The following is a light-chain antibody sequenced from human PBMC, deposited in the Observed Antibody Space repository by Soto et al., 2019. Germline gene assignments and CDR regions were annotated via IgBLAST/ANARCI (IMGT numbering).Light chain of an antibody. CDR1: SSDVGTYNL. CDR2: EVT. Sequence: QSVLTQPASVSESPGQSITISCSGTSSDVGTYNLVSWYQQYPGKAPRLMIYEVTKRPSGVSNRFSGSKSGNTASLTISGLQPEDEADYYCCSYAGTSSSIFGTGTNVTVL. CDR3: CSYAGTSSSI. J-gene: IGLJ1*01. V-gene: IGLV2-23*02.